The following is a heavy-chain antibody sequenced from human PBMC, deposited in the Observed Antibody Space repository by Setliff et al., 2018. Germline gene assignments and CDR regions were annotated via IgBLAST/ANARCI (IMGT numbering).Heavy chain of an antibody. CDR3: AKGDGGYPSDS. CDR2: IYTSGDT. Sequence: SETLSLTCTVSDDSISSRHYYWSWIRQPAGKGLEWLGQIYTSGDTNYNPSLKSRVSMSLDTSKNQFSLSLTSVTAADTAVYYCAKGDGGYPSDSWGQGIPVTVSS. V-gene: IGHV4-61*09. J-gene: IGHJ4*02. CDR1: DDSISSRHYY. D-gene: IGHD2-15*01.